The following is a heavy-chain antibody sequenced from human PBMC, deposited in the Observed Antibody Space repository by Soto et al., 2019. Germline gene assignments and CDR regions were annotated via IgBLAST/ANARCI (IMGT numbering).Heavy chain of an antibody. Sequence: LRLSCAASGFTFDDYAMHWVRQAPGKGLEWVSGISWNSGSIGYADSVKGRFTISRDNAKNSLYLQMNSLRAEDTALYYCAKDVRGIAVAGLNYYYYGMDVWGQGTTVTVSS. J-gene: IGHJ6*02. CDR3: AKDVRGIAVAGLNYYYYGMDV. CDR2: ISWNSGSI. CDR1: GFTFDDYA. V-gene: IGHV3-9*01. D-gene: IGHD6-19*01.